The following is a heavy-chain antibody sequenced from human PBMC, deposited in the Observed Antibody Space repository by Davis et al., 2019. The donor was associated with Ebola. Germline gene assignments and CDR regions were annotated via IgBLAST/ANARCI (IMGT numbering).Heavy chain of an antibody. CDR2: ISGSGGST. CDR3: ARDLRGGTYYDY. J-gene: IGHJ4*02. V-gene: IGHV3-23*01. Sequence: GESLKISCAASGFTFSSYAMSWVRQAPGKGLEWVSAISGSGGSTYYADSVRGRFTISRDNSGNSLHLQMSSLRADDTAVYYCARDLRGGTYYDYWGQGTLVTVSS. CDR1: GFTFSSYA. D-gene: IGHD1-26*01.